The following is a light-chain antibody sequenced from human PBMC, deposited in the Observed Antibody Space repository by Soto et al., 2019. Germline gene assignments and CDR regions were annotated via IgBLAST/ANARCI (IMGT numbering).Light chain of an antibody. J-gene: IGKJ1*01. V-gene: IGKV1-5*01. Sequence: MTQPPATLSGSVGDRVTIAVLASQTISSWLAWYQQKPGKAPKLLIYDASSLESGVPSRFSGSGSGTEFTLTISSLQSEDFATYFCQQYDRWPPKTFGQGTKVDIK. CDR2: DAS. CDR3: QQYDRWPPKT. CDR1: QTISSW.